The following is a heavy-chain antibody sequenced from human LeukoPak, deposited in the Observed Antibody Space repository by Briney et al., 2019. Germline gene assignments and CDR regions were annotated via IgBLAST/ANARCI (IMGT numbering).Heavy chain of an antibody. CDR2: INPSGGST. CDR3: AKNGDYGGFEIDY. V-gene: IGHV1-46*01. CDR1: GYTFTSYD. D-gene: IGHD4-17*01. Sequence: ASVKVSCKASGYTFTSYDINWVRQAPGQGLEWMGIINPSGGSTSYAQKFQGGVTMTRDTSTSTVYMELSSLRSEDTAVYLCAKNGDYGGFEIDYWGQGTLVTVSS. J-gene: IGHJ4*02.